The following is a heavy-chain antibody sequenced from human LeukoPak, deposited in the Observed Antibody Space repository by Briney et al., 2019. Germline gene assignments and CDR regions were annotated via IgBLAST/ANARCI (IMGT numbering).Heavy chain of an antibody. Sequence: PSETLSLTRTVSGGSISSYYWSWIRQPPGKGLEWIGYIYYSGSTNYNPSLKSRVTISVDTSKNQFSLKLSSVTAADTAVYYRARGYYYDRRDAFDIWGQGTMVTVSS. D-gene: IGHD3-22*01. V-gene: IGHV4-59*08. CDR3: ARGYYYDRRDAFDI. CDR2: IYYSGST. CDR1: GGSISSYY. J-gene: IGHJ3*02.